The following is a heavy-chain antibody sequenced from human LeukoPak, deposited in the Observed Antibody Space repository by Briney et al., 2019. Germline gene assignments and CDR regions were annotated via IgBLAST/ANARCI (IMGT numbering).Heavy chain of an antibody. CDR2: INDDGSRT. D-gene: IGHD2-15*01. CDR1: GVTFSRYW. Sequence: GGSLRLSCAASGVTFSRYWMHWVRQPPGKGLVWDSRINDDGSRTTYADAVKGRFTISRDNATNTLYLQMNSLSADDTAVYYCVREPYCSGGSCYTSGFDCWGQGTLVTVSS. J-gene: IGHJ4*02. V-gene: IGHV3-74*01. CDR3: VREPYCSGGSCYTSGFDC.